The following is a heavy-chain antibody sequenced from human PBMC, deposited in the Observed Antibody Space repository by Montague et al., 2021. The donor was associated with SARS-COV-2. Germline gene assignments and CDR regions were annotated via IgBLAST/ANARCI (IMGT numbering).Heavy chain of an antibody. D-gene: IGHD2-21*01. J-gene: IGHJ4*02. CDR2: MYYSGNT. CDR1: GGSISSHY. CDR3: ARRSYIVTYNSPLFDF. V-gene: IGHV4-59*11. Sequence: SETLSLTCTVSGGSISSHYWSWIRQPPGKGLEWIGYMYYSGNTSKNPSLRSRVTISLDTSKNQFSLKLNSVTAADTAVYYCARRSYIVTYNSPLFDFWGQGTLVTVSS.